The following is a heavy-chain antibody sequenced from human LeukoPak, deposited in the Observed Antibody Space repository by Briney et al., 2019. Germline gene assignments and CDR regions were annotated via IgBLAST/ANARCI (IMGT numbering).Heavy chain of an antibody. CDR2: MYSGGGT. CDR3: ARYDNGKDYFDY. J-gene: IGHJ4*02. D-gene: IGHD1-1*01. Sequence: GGSLRLSCAASGFMFSNYGMSWVRQAPGKGLEWVSLMYSGGGTSYADSVRGRFTISRDTSKNTLYLQMSSLRAEDTALYYCARYDNGKDYFDYWGQGTLVTVSS. CDR1: GFMFSNYG. V-gene: IGHV3-53*01.